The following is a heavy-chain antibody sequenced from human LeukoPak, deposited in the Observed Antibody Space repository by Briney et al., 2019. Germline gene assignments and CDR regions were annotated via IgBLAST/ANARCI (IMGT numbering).Heavy chain of an antibody. CDR3: ARRLSGYRRTYYFDY. J-gene: IGHJ4*02. D-gene: IGHD3-22*01. CDR2: INHSGST. CDR1: GGSFSGHY. Sequence: SETLSLTCAVYGGSFSGHYWSWIRQPPGKGLEWIGEINHSGSTNYNPSLKSRVTISVDTSKNQFSLKLSSVTAADTAVYYCARRLSGYRRTYYFDYWGQGTLVTVSS. V-gene: IGHV4-34*01.